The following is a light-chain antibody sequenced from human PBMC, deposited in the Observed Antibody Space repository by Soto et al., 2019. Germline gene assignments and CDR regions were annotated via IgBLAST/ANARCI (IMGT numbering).Light chain of an antibody. CDR2: AAY. J-gene: IGKJ3*01. Sequence: EIVLTQSPGTLSLSPGESATLSCRASQSVSSSYLAWYQQKPGQAPRLLISAAYSRASGIPGRFSGSGSGTDFTLTIRRLEPEDFAVYYCQHYGFPFTFGPGTKVDIK. CDR1: QSVSSSY. V-gene: IGKV3-20*01. CDR3: QHYGFPFT.